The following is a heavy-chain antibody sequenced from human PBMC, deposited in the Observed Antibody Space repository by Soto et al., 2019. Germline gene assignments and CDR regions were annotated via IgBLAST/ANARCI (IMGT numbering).Heavy chain of an antibody. CDR3: ARSRYCSSTSCYPYYFDY. D-gene: IGHD2-2*01. CDR2: IYHSGST. Sequence: PSETLSLTCAVSGGSISSGGYSWSWIRQPPGKGLEWIGYIYHSGSTYYNPSLKSRVTISVDRSKNQFSLKLSSVTAADTAVYYCARSRYCSSTSCYPYYFDYWGQGTLVTVSS. V-gene: IGHV4-30-2*01. J-gene: IGHJ4*02. CDR1: GGSISSGGYS.